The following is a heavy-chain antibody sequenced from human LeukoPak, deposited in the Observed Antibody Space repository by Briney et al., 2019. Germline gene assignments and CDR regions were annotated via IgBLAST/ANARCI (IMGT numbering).Heavy chain of an antibody. CDR3: AEDSAIFGVVHDAFDI. D-gene: IGHD3-3*01. CDR1: GFTFSSYA. CDR2: ISGSGGST. Sequence: GGSLRLSCAASGFTFSSYAMSWVRQAPGKGLEWVSAISGSGGSTYYADSVKGRFTISRDNSKNTLYLQMNSLRAEDTAVYYCAEDSAIFGVVHDAFDIWGQGTMVTVSS. J-gene: IGHJ3*02. V-gene: IGHV3-23*01.